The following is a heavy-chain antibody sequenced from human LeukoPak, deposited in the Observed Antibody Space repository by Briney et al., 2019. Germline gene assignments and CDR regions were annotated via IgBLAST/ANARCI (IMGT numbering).Heavy chain of an antibody. CDR2: ISAYNGNT. D-gene: IGHD3-22*01. Sequence: ASVKVSCKASGYTFTSYAMHWVRQAPGQGLEWMGWISAYNGNTNYAQKLQGRVTMTTDTSTSTAYMELRSLRSDDTAVYYCARSLEFYDSSGYGTYGMDVWGQGTTVTVSS. CDR3: ARSLEFYDSSGYGTYGMDV. CDR1: GYTFTSYA. J-gene: IGHJ6*02. V-gene: IGHV1-18*01.